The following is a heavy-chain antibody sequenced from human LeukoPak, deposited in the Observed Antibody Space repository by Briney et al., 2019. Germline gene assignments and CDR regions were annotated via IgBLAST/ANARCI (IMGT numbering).Heavy chain of an antibody. Sequence: ASVKVSCKASGYTFTGYYMHWVRQAPGQRLEWMGWINPGNGYTEYSQKFQGRVTITRDTSASTAYMELSSLRSEDTAVYYCARDQVGRGVITAFDIWGQGTMVTVSS. CDR1: GYTFTGYY. CDR2: INPGNGYT. CDR3: ARDQVGRGVITAFDI. V-gene: IGHV1-3*01. J-gene: IGHJ3*02. D-gene: IGHD3-10*01.